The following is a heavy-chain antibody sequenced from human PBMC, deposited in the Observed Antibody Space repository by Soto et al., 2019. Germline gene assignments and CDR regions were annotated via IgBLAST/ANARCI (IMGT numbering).Heavy chain of an antibody. CDR3: ARSRIAVAGTVDY. Sequence: QVQLVQSGAEVKKPGASVKVSCKASGYTFTSYYMHWVRQAPGQGLEWMGIINPSGGSTSNAQKFQGRVTMTSDTSTSTDYMELSSLRSEDTAVDYCARSRIAVAGTVDYWGQGTLVTVSS. D-gene: IGHD6-19*01. CDR1: GYTFTSYY. J-gene: IGHJ4*02. V-gene: IGHV1-46*01. CDR2: INPSGGST.